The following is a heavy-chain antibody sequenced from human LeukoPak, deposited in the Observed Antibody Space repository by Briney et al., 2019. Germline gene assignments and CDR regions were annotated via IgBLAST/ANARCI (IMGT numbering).Heavy chain of an antibody. CDR2: ISSNGGST. D-gene: IGHD1-1*01. CDR3: ASLRWNDAY. CDR1: GFSLSSYA. V-gene: IGHV3-64*01. Sequence: GGSLRLSCAVSGFSLSSYAMHWVRQAPGKRLEYVSAISSNGGSTYYANSVKGRFTISRDNSKNTLYLQMGSLRAEDMAVYYCASLRWNDAYWGQGTLVTVSS. J-gene: IGHJ4*02.